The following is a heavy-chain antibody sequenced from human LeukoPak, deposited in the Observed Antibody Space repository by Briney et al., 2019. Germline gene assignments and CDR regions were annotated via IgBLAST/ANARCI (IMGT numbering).Heavy chain of an antibody. J-gene: IGHJ2*01. CDR2: IYYSVRT. D-gene: IGHD5-24*01. V-gene: IGHV4-59*08. Sequence: PSETLSLTCSVSGASISSHYWSWIRQPPGKGLEWIGYIYYSVRTNYNPSLKSRVTISVDTSKNQFSLKLTSVTAADTAVYCARGCRDGYSNYWYFDLWGRGTLVTVSS. CDR1: GASISSHY. CDR3: ARGCRDGYSNYWYFDL.